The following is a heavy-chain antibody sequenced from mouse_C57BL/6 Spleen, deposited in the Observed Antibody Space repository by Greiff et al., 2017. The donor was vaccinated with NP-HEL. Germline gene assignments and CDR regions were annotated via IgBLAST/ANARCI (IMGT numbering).Heavy chain of an antibody. D-gene: IGHD2-3*01. CDR3: ARRDGYSHFAY. CDR1: GFAFSSYD. CDR2: ISSGGGST. Sequence: EVQRVESGGGLVKPGGSLKLSCAASGFAFSSYDMSWVRQTPEKRLEWVAYISSGGGSTYYPDTVKGRFTISRDNAKNTLYLQMSSLKSEDTAMYYCARRDGYSHFAYWGQGTLVTVSA. V-gene: IGHV5-12-1*01. J-gene: IGHJ3*01.